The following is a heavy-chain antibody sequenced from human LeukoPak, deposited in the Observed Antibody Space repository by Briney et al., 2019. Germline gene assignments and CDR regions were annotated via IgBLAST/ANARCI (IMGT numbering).Heavy chain of an antibody. J-gene: IGHJ4*02. D-gene: IGHD4-17*01. V-gene: IGHV3-23*01. CDR1: GFTLSSYA. CDR2: ISGSGGST. Sequence: PGGSLRLSCAASGFTLSSYAMSWVRQAPGKGLEWVSAISGSGGSTYYADSVKGRFTISRDNSKNTLYLQMNSLRAEDTAVYYCAKDQGYGDYAAAYDYWGQGTLVTASS. CDR3: AKDQGYGDYAAAYDY.